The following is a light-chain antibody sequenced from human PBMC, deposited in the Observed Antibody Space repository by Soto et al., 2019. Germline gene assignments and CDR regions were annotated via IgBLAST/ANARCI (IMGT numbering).Light chain of an antibody. V-gene: IGLV2-14*03. Sequence: QSVLTQPASVSGSPGQSITIPCTGTSSDVGGYNYVSWYQQHPGKAPQLMIYDVTYRPSGISNRFSGSKSGNTASLTISGLQVEDEADYYCSSYSSSGTLVVFGGGTKLTVL. CDR3: SSYSSSGTLVV. J-gene: IGLJ2*01. CDR1: SSDVGGYNY. CDR2: DVT.